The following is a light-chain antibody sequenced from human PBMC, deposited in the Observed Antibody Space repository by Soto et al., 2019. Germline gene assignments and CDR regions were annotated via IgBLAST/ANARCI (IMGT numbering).Light chain of an antibody. CDR2: GAS. J-gene: IGKJ4*01. Sequence: PGERATLSCRASQSVNSDYLAWYRQRPGQPPRLLIYGASSRATGIPDRFSGSGSGTHFSLTISSLQSEDSAVYYCQQYYHWGLSFGGGTKVEI. CDR1: QSVNSDY. CDR3: QQYYHWGLS. V-gene: IGKV3-20*01.